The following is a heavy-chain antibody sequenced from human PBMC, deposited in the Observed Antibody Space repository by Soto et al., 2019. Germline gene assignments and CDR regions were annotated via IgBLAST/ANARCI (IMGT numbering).Heavy chain of an antibody. D-gene: IGHD3-10*01. Sequence: QVQLQESGPGLVKPSGTLSLTCAVSGGSISSSNWWSWVRQPPGKGLEWIGEIYHSGSTNYNPSXXSRVTIPVDKXXNXFXXKLSSVTAADTAVYYCARVPIPMVRANYYYYGMDVWGQGTTVTVSS. V-gene: IGHV4-4*02. J-gene: IGHJ6*02. CDR1: GGSISSSNW. CDR2: IYHSGST. CDR3: ARVPIPMVRANYYYYGMDV.